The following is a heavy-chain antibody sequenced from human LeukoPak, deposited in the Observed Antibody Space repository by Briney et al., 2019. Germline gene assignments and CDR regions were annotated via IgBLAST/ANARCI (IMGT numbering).Heavy chain of an antibody. J-gene: IGHJ6*04. CDR1: GGSFSGYY. V-gene: IGHV4-34*01. Sequence: SETLSLTCAVYGGSFSGYYWSWLRQPPGKGLEWIGEINHSGSTNYNPSLKSRVTIPVDTSKNQFSLKLSSVTAADTAVYYCARGGITYCSGGSCSYRYYYYGMDVWGKGTTVTVSS. D-gene: IGHD2-15*01. CDR3: ARGGITYCSGGSCSYRYYYYGMDV. CDR2: INHSGST.